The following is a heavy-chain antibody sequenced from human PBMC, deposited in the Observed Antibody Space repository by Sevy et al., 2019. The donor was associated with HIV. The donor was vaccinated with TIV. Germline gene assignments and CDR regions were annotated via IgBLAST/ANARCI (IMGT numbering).Heavy chain of an antibody. V-gene: IGHV3-15*01. CDR3: TTLPSIVGATILSDYYDYYYMDV. D-gene: IGHD1-26*01. CDR2: IKSKTDGGTT. J-gene: IGHJ6*03. Sequence: GGSLRLSCAASGFTFSNAWMSWVRQAPGKGLEWVGRIKSKTDGGTTDYAAPVKGRFTISRDDSKNTLYLQMNSLKTEDTAVYYCTTLPSIVGATILSDYYDYYYMDVWGKGTTVTVSS. CDR1: GFTFSNAW.